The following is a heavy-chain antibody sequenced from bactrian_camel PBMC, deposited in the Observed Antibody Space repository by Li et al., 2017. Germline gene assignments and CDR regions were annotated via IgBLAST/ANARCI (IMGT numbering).Heavy chain of an antibody. J-gene: IGHJ6*01. Sequence: VQLVESGGGLVQPGGSLRLSCAASGFTFSSYAMSWVRQAPGKGLEWVSAIANDGGRTYYADSVKGRFTISRDNAKNTVYLQLNSLKTEDMSMYYCAKGGNWSFDFGNWGQGTQVTVS. V-gene: IGHV3S40*01. CDR3: AKGGNWSFDFGN. CDR2: IANDGGRT. CDR1: GFTFSSYA. D-gene: IGHD7*01.